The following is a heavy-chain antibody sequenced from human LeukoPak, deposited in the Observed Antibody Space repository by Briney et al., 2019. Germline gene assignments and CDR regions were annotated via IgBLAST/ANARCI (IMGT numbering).Heavy chain of an antibody. CDR2: IYTSGST. D-gene: IGHD2/OR15-2a*01. CDR1: GGFISSGSYY. Sequence: NPSQTLSLTCTVSGGFISSGSYYWRWIRQPAGKGLEWIVRIYTSGSTNYNPSLKSRVTISVDTSKNQFSLKLSSVTAADTAVYYCASNRSPRSKLDAFDIWGQGTMATVSS. J-gene: IGHJ3*02. CDR3: ASNRSPRSKLDAFDI. V-gene: IGHV4-61*02.